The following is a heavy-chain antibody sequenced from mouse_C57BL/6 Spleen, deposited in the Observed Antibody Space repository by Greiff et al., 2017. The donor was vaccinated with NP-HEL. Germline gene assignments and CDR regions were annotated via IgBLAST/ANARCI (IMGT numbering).Heavy chain of an antibody. J-gene: IGHJ2*01. CDR1: GYSITSGYY. CDR3: AIYYDYDELFR. Sequence: EVQVVESGPGLVKPSQSLSLTCSVTGYSITSGYYWNWIRQFPGNKLEWMGYISYDGSNNYNPSLKNRISITRDTSKNQFFLKLNSVTTEDTATYYCAIYYDYDELFRWGQGTTLTVSS. D-gene: IGHD2-4*01. CDR2: ISYDGSN. V-gene: IGHV3-6*01.